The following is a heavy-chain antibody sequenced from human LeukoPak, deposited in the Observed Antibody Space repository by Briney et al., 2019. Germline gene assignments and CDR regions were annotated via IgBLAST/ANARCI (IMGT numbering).Heavy chain of an antibody. J-gene: IGHJ5*02. CDR3: ARDFVTMVRGVIITSRFDP. Sequence: SETLSLTCTVSGGSISSYYWSWIRQPAGKGLEWIGRIYTSGSTNYNPSLKSRVTMSVDTSKNQFSLKLSSVTAADTAVYYCARDFVTMVRGVIITSRFDPSGQGTLVTVSS. V-gene: IGHV4-4*07. D-gene: IGHD3-10*01. CDR1: GGSISSYY. CDR2: IYTSGST.